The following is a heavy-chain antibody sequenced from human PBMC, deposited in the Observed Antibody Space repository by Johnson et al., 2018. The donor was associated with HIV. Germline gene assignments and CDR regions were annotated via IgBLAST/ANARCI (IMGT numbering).Heavy chain of an antibody. CDR1: GFTFSSYA. J-gene: IGHJ3*02. CDR2: ISYDGSNK. CDR3: AKDSLYSLTSGTTRKDI. V-gene: IGHV3-30*04. D-gene: IGHD1-26*01. Sequence: QLVESGGGVVQPGRSLILSCAASGFTFSSYAMHWVRQAPGKGLEWVAVISYDGSNKYYADSVKGRFTISRDNAKNSLYLQMNSLRPDDTALYYCAKDSLYSLTSGTTRKDIWGQGTMVTVSS.